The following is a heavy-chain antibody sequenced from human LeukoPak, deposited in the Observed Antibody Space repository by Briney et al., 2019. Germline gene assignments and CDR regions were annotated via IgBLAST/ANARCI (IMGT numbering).Heavy chain of an antibody. CDR2: IYRSGST. Sequence: SETLSLTCTVSGYSISNGYYRDWIRQPPGRGLEWIGNIYRSGSTSYNPSLKSRVTISVDTSKNQFSLKVNSVTAADTAVYYCARRHSSGWFYCWGQGTLVTVSS. V-gene: IGHV4-38-2*02. CDR3: ARRHSSGWFYC. D-gene: IGHD6-19*01. J-gene: IGHJ5*01. CDR1: GYSISNGYY.